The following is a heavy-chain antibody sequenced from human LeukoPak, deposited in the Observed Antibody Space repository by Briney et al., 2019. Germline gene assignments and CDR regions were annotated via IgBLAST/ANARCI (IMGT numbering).Heavy chain of an antibody. Sequence: ERSLRLSCAASGFTFSSYAMHWVRQAPGKGLEWVAVISYDGSNKYYADSVKGRFTISRDNSKNTLFLQMNSLRAEDTAVYYCARDHLFFDYWGQGTLVTVSS. V-gene: IGHV3-30-3*01. J-gene: IGHJ4*02. CDR2: ISYDGSNK. CDR1: GFTFSSYA. CDR3: ARDHLFFDY.